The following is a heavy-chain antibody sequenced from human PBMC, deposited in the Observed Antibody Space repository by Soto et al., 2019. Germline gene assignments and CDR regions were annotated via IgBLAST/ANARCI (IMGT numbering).Heavy chain of an antibody. V-gene: IGHV3-7*01. CDR2: IREDGSEE. J-gene: IGHJ4*02. Sequence: EGQLVESGGGLVQPGGSLRLSCTASGFIFGSFWMSWVRQAPGKGLEWVANIREDGSEEYYVDSVKGRFTISRDNATKSLYLQLNSLRGEDTAMYYCVRALGGIDAYWGQGTLVSVSS. CDR3: VRALGGIDAY. D-gene: IGHD2-15*01. CDR1: GFIFGSFW.